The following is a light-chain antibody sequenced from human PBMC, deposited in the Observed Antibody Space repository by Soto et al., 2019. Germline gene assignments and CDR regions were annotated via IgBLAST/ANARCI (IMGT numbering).Light chain of an antibody. V-gene: IGKV4-1*01. CDR2: WAS. Sequence: DIVMTQSPDSLAVSMGERATINCKSSQSVLYSSNNKNYLAWYQQKPGQPPKVLIYWASTRESGVPDRISGSGSETDFTLTISSLQAEDVAVYYCQQYYSAPLTFGGGTKVEIK. CDR3: QQYYSAPLT. CDR1: QSVLYSSNNKNY. J-gene: IGKJ4*01.